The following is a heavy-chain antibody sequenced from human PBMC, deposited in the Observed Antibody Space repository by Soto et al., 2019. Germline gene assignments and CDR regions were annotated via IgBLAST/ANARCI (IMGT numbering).Heavy chain of an antibody. J-gene: IGHJ5*02. CDR2: IYYSGST. Sequence: PSETLSLTCTVSGGSISSGGYYWSWIRQHPGKGLEWIGYIYYSGSTYYNPSLKSRVTISVDTSKNQFSLKLSSVTAADTAVYYCAREIMVRSYSSSSPHRNWFDPWGQGTLVTVSS. CDR1: GGSISSGGYY. D-gene: IGHD6-6*01. V-gene: IGHV4-31*03. CDR3: AREIMVRSYSSSSPHRNWFDP.